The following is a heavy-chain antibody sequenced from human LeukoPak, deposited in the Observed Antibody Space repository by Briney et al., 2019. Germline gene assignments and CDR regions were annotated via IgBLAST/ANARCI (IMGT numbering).Heavy chain of an antibody. D-gene: IGHD6-13*01. CDR3: SRRGQQMDPSPRFDP. CDR1: GGSVISSSYF. Sequence: SETLSLTCSVSGGSVISSSYFWGCIRQPPGKGLEWIASSYNRGSTYYHPYLKSRVTISVNRTQIQFSLKLISVIAAGTAVYYCSRRGQQMDPSPRFDPWGQGNLVTVSS. V-gene: IGHV4-39*01. J-gene: IGHJ5*02. CDR2: SYNRGST.